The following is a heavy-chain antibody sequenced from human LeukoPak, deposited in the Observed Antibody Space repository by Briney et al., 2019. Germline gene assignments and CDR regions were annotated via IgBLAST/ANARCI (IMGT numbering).Heavy chain of an antibody. Sequence: GGSLRLSCAASGFTSSDNFMSWMRQAPGKGLEWVSYISKSDSTTYYADTVKGRFTISRDSAKNSVYLYMNSLRAEDTAVYYCASAVAAPDQDPPFDYWGQGTLVTVSS. CDR2: ISKSDSTT. J-gene: IGHJ4*02. CDR1: GFTSSDNF. CDR3: ASAVAAPDQDPPFDY. V-gene: IGHV3-11*01. D-gene: IGHD6-25*01.